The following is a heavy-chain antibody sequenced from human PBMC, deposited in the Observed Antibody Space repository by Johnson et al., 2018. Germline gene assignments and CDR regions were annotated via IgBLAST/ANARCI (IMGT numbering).Heavy chain of an antibody. CDR2: ISSSTDYI. CDR3: ANAHREQWLFPYYYYYMDV. J-gene: IGHJ6*03. CDR1: RFTFSSYS. D-gene: IGHD6-19*01. V-gene: IGHV3-21*04. Sequence: VRLVECGGGLVEHGGSLRLSCAAARFTFSSYSMNWVRQAPGTGLEGVSSISSSTDYISNATSMKGRVTISRDNAKNSLYMQMNSRSAEDTALYYCANAHREQWLFPYYYYYMDVWGKGTTVTVSS.